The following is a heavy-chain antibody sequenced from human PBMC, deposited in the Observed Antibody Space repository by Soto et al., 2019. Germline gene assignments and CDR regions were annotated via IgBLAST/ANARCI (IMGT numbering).Heavy chain of an antibody. CDR3: ARPSNYYDSSGYYYY. D-gene: IGHD3-22*01. CDR1: GYSFTIYW. Sequence: GESLKISCEGSGYSFTIYWISWVRQMPGKGLEWMGRIDPSDSYTNYSPSFQGHVTISADKSISTAYLQWSSLKASDTAMYYCARPSNYYDSSGYYYYWGQGTLVTV. V-gene: IGHV5-10-1*01. J-gene: IGHJ4*02. CDR2: IDPSDSYT.